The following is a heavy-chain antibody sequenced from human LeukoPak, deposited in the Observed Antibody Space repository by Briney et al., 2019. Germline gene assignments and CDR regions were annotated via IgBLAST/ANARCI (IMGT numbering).Heavy chain of an antibody. J-gene: IGHJ4*02. CDR3: AKKTESTGEAFDY. CDR2: ISGSGGST. D-gene: IGHD7-27*01. Sequence: GGSLRPSCAASGFTFSGYAMSWVRQAPGKGLEWVSAISGSGGSTYYADSVKGRFTISRDNSKNTLYLQMNSLRAEDTAVYYCAKKTESTGEAFDYWGQGTQVTVSS. CDR1: GFTFSGYA. V-gene: IGHV3-23*01.